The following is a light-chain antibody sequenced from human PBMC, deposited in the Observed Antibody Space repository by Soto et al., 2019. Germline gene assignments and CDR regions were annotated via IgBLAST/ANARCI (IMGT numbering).Light chain of an antibody. CDR3: QQYGSSLIT. CDR1: QSVSSSY. V-gene: IGKV3-20*01. Sequence: EIVLTQSPGTLSLSPGGRATLSCRASQSVSSSYLAWYQQKPGQAPRLLIYGASSRATGIPDRFSGSGSGTDFTLTINRLEHEDFAVYYCQQYGSSLITFGPGTKVDIK. J-gene: IGKJ3*01. CDR2: GAS.